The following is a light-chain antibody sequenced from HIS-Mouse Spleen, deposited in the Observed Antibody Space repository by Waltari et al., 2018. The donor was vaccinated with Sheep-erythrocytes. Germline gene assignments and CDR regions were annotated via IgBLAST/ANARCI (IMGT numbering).Light chain of an antibody. J-gene: IGKJ2*02. CDR1: QSVSSN. V-gene: IGKV3-15*01. Sequence: EIVMTQSPATLSVSPGERATLSCRASQSVSSNLAWDQQQPGQAPRLLIYGASTRATGIPARVSGSGAGTEFTLTISSMQFEDFAVYYCQQYNNWPPGTFGQGTKLEI. CDR2: GAS. CDR3: QQYNNWPPGT.